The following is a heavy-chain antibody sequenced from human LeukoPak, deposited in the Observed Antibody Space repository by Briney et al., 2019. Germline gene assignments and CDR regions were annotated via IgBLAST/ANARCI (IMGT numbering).Heavy chain of an antibody. D-gene: IGHD5-24*01. CDR3: ARLGPLSAIRRTYYYYYMDV. J-gene: IGHJ6*03. CDR2: INHSGST. V-gene: IGHV4-34*01. CDR1: GGSFSGYY. Sequence: SETLSLTCAVYGGSFSGYYWSWIRQPPGKGLEWIGEINHSGSTNYNPSLKSRVTISVDTSKNQFSLKLSSVTAADTAVYYCARLGPLSAIRRTYYYYYMDVWRKGTTVTVSS.